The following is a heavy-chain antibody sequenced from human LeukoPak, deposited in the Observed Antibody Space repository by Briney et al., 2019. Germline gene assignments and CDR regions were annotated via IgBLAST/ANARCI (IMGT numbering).Heavy chain of an antibody. V-gene: IGHV3-11*03. CDR1: GFTFSDYY. Sequence: GGSLRLSCAASGFTFSDYYMSWIRQAPGKGLEWVSYISSSSSYTNYADSVKGRFTISRDNAKNSLYLQMNSLRAEDTAVYYCAKSALTSRTCFDYWGQGTLVTVSS. CDR3: AKSALTSRTCFDY. J-gene: IGHJ4*02. CDR2: ISSSSSYT.